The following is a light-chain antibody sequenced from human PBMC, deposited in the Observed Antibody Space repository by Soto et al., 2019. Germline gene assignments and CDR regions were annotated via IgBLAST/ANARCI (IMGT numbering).Light chain of an antibody. CDR2: DAL. J-gene: IGKJ3*01. V-gene: IGKV1-27*01. Sequence: DIQMTQSPSSLSASLGDRVTITCRASQGIATYLAWYQHKPGKVPNLLIYDALTLQSGVPSRFSGSGSGTDFSLTISSLQPDDVATYYCQNYHSAPFTFGPGTKVHIK. CDR3: QNYHSAPFT. CDR1: QGIATY.